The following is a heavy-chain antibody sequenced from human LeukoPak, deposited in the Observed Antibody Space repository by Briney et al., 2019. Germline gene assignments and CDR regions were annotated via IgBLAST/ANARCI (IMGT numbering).Heavy chain of an antibody. CDR3: ARDGTGTDAFDI. D-gene: IGHD1-1*01. Sequence: SETLSLTCAVYGGSFSGYYWSWIRQPPGKGLEWIGEINHSGSTNYNPSLKSRVTISVDTSKNQFSLKLSSVTAADTAVYYCARDGTGTDAFDIWGQGTMVTVSS. V-gene: IGHV4-34*01. CDR2: INHSGST. J-gene: IGHJ3*02. CDR1: GGSFSGYY.